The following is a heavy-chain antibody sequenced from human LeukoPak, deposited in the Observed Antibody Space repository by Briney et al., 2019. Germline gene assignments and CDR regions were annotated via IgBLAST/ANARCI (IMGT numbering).Heavy chain of an antibody. CDR1: GGTFSSYA. V-gene: IGHV1-69*13. Sequence: SVKVSCKASGGTFSSYAISWVRQAPGQGLEWMGGIIPIFGTANYAQKFQGRVTITADESTSTAYMELRSLRSDDTAVYYCARERDYGGKVDYWGQGTLVTVSS. J-gene: IGHJ4*02. D-gene: IGHD4-23*01. CDR3: ARERDYGGKVDY. CDR2: IIPIFGTA.